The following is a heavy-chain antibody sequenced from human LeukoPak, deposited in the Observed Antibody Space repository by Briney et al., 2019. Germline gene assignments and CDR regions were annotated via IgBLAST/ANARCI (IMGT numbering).Heavy chain of an antibody. CDR1: GFTFSSYA. D-gene: IGHD1-26*01. J-gene: IGHJ4*02. CDR3: AKDTVVGATTNLFDY. CDR2: ISYDGNNK. Sequence: PGRSLRLSCAASGFTFSSYAMHWVRQAPGKGLEWVAVISYDGNNKYYADSVKGRFTISRDNSKNTLYLQMNSLGAEDTAVYYCAKDTVVGATTNLFDYWGQGTLVTVSS. V-gene: IGHV3-30-3*01.